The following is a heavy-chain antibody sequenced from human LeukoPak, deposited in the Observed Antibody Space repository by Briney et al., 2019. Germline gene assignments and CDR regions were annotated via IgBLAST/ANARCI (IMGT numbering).Heavy chain of an antibody. D-gene: IGHD3-10*01. Sequence: GGSLRLSCAASGFTFSSYDMHWVRQATGKGLEWVSAIGTASDTYYPGSVKGRFTISRENAKNSLYLQMNSLRAGDTAVYYCARVVYGSGSYDYWGQGTLVTVSS. CDR2: IGTASDT. V-gene: IGHV3-13*01. CDR1: GFTFSSYD. CDR3: ARVVYGSGSYDY. J-gene: IGHJ4*02.